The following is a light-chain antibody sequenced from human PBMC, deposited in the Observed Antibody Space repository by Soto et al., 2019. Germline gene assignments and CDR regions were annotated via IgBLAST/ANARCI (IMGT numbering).Light chain of an antibody. J-gene: IGKJ5*01. CDR3: QQYGNSPVT. V-gene: IGKV3-20*01. CDR2: AAS. CDR1: QSVSSIY. Sequence: EIVLTQSPGTLSLSPGQTATLSCRSSQSVSSIYLAWYQQKPGQAPRLLIYAASRRAAGIPDRFSGGGSGTDFTLTISRLEPEDFAVYYCQQYGNSPVTFGQGTRLEIK.